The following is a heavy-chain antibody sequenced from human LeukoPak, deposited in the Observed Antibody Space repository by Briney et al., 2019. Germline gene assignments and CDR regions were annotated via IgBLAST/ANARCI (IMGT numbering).Heavy chain of an antibody. V-gene: IGHV4-34*01. Sequence: SETLSLTCAVYGGSFSGYYWSWIRQPPGKGLEWIGEINHSGSTNYNPSLKSRVTISVDTSKNQFSLKLSSVTAADTAVYYCARQATYYYDSNGYYRLIDYWGQGTLVTVSS. CDR3: ARQATYYYDSNGYYRLIDY. CDR2: INHSGST. D-gene: IGHD3-22*01. J-gene: IGHJ4*02. CDR1: GGSFSGYY.